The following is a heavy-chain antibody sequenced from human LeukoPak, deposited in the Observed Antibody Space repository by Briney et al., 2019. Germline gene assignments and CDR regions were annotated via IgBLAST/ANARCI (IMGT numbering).Heavy chain of an antibody. D-gene: IGHD2-2*01. V-gene: IGHV4-34*01. CDR3: ATRGVVVDY. CDR1: GGSFSGYY. CDR2: INHSGST. Sequence: SETLSLTCAVYGGSFSGYYWSWIRQPPGKGLEWIGEINHSGSTNYDPSLKSRVTISVDTSKNQFSLKLSSVTAADTAVYYCATRGVVVDYWGQGTLVTVSS. J-gene: IGHJ4*02.